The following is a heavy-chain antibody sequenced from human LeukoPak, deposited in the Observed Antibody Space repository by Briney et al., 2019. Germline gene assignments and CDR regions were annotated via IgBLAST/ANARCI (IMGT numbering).Heavy chain of an antibody. V-gene: IGHV3-30*18. Sequence: GRSLRLSCAASGFTFSTYGMHWVRQAPGKGLEWVAVTSYDGSNKYYADSVKGRFTISRDNSKNTLYLQMNSLRAEDTAVYYCAKDRPWTDYWGQGTLVTVSS. CDR3: AKDRPWTDY. D-gene: IGHD1-1*01. CDR2: TSYDGSNK. CDR1: GFTFSTYG. J-gene: IGHJ4*02.